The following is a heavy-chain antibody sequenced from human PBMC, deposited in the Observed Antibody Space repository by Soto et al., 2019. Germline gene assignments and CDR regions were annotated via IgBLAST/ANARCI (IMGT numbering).Heavy chain of an antibody. CDR1: GFTFSSYW. D-gene: IGHD1-7*01. CDR3: ATNCSYVLYYFDY. J-gene: IGHJ4*02. Sequence: EAQLVESGGGLVQPGGSLRLSCAASGFTFSSYWMHWVRQAPGKGLVWVSRLNSDGSSASYADSLKGRFTVSRDSAKSTLYLQMNSLRAEETDVYYCATNCSYVLYYFDYSGQGTLVTDSS. V-gene: IGHV3-74*01. CDR2: LNSDGSSA.